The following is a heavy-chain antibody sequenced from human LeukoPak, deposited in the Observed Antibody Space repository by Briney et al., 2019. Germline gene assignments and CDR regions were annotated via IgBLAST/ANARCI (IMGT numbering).Heavy chain of an antibody. J-gene: IGHJ4*02. Sequence: ASVKVSCKASGGTFSSYAISWVRQAPGQGLEWMGGIIPIFGTANYAQKFQGRVTITTDESTSTAYMELSSLRSEDTAVYYCARVALFYSSSAYYFDYWGQGTLVTVSS. CDR1: GGTFSSYA. D-gene: IGHD6-6*01. CDR2: IIPIFGTA. V-gene: IGHV1-69*05. CDR3: ARVALFYSSSAYYFDY.